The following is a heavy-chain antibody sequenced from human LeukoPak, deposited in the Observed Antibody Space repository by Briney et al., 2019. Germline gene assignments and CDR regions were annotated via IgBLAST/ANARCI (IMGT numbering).Heavy chain of an antibody. CDR3: ARNGYRYAFDI. J-gene: IGHJ3*02. CDR1: GGTFSSYA. Sequence: SVKVSCKASGGTFSSYAISWVRQAPGQGLEWMGRIIPIPGIANYAQKFQGRVTITADKSTSTAYMELSSLRSEDTAVYYCARNGYRYAFDIWGQGTMVTVSS. V-gene: IGHV1-69*04. CDR2: IIPIPGIA. D-gene: IGHD5-24*01.